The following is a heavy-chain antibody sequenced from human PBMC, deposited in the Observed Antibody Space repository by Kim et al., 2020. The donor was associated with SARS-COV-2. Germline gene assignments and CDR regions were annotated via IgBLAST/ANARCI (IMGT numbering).Heavy chain of an antibody. Sequence: GESLKISCQGSGYIFSTYWIGWVRQMPGKGLEWVAMIYPGDFDVRYSPSLQGRVTISVDKSITTAHLQWSSLKASDTAIYYCARGKGYCSATACSDNGMDVWGQGTTVTVSS. CDR1: GYIFSTYW. D-gene: IGHD2-15*01. V-gene: IGHV5-51*01. J-gene: IGHJ6*02. CDR2: IYPGDFDV. CDR3: ARGKGYCSATACSDNGMDV.